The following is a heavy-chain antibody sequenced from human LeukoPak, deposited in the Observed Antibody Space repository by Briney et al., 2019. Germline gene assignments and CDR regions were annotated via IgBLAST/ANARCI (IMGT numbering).Heavy chain of an antibody. CDR1: GYTFTGYY. CDR2: INPNSGGT. D-gene: IGHD3-22*01. CDR3: ASCTGYDSSGQDRRCMYNWFDP. V-gene: IGHV1-2*02. Sequence: GASVKVSCKASGYTFTGYYMHWVRQAPGQGLEWMGWINPNSGGTNYAQKFQGRVTMTRDTSISTAYMELSRLRSDDTAVYYCASCTGYDSSGQDRRCMYNWFDPWGQGTLVTVSS. J-gene: IGHJ5*02.